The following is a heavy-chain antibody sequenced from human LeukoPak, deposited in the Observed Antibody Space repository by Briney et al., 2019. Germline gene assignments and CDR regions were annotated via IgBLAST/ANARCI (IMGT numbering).Heavy chain of an antibody. CDR3: ARGRFGLSLDY. V-gene: IGHV3-66*01. CDR2: IYSSGST. CDR1: RFTASSNY. J-gene: IGHJ4*02. Sequence: GGSLRLSCAASRFTASSNYMSWVRQAPGKGLEWVSFIYSSGSTYYADSVRGRFTISRDNSNNTLYLQLNSLRVEDTAVYYCARGRFGLSLDYWGQGTLVTVSS. D-gene: IGHD3-16*01.